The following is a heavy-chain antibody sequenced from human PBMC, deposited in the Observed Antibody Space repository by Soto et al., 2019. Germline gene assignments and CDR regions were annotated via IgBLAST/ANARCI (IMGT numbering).Heavy chain of an antibody. J-gene: IGHJ4*02. CDR1: GGSVSSSSYY. CDR3: ARGRRVAAAALYYFDY. V-gene: IGHV4-39*01. Sequence: PSETLSLTCNVSGGSVSSSSYYWGWIRQAPGKGLEWIVSTYYSAGTYYNPSLKSRITTSMDASKNQFSLKLSSVTAADTAVYYCARGRRVAAAALYYFDYWGQGTLVTVSS. CDR2: TYYSAGT. D-gene: IGHD6-13*01.